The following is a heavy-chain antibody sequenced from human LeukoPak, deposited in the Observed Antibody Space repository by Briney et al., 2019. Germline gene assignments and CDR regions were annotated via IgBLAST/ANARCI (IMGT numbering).Heavy chain of an antibody. CDR3: ARDGWLQSLDY. V-gene: IGHV3-64*01. D-gene: IGHD5-24*01. Sequence: PGGSLRLSCAASGFTFSSYAMHWVRQAPGKGLEYVSAISSNGGSTYYANSVKGRFTISRDNSKNTLYLQMGSLRAADMAVYYCARDGWLQSLDYWGQGTLVTVSS. J-gene: IGHJ4*02. CDR2: ISSNGGST. CDR1: GFTFSSYA.